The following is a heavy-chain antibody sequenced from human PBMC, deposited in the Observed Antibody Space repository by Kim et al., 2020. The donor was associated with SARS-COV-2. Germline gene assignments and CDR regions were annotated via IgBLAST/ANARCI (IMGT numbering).Heavy chain of an antibody. D-gene: IGHD3-10*01. CDR2: ISSSSSYI. CDR3: AREALPYYYGSGKTGGFYYFDY. V-gene: IGHV3-21*01. J-gene: IGHJ4*02. CDR1: GFTFSSYS. Sequence: GGSLRLSCAASGFTFSSYSMNWVRQAPGKGLEWVSSISSSSSYIYYADSVKGRFTISRDNAKNSLYLQMNSLRAEDTAVYYCAREALPYYYGSGKTGGFYYFDYWGQGTLVTVSS.